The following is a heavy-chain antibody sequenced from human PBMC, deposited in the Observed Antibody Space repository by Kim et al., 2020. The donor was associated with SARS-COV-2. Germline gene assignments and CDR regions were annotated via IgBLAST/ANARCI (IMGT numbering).Heavy chain of an antibody. V-gene: IGHV1-46*01. Sequence: ASVKVSCKASGYTFTSYSIHWVRQAPGQGLEWMGLVNPSSGSTTYAQKFQGRVTMTRDTSTSTVYMEMSGLRSGDTAMYYCARVSNAYGAGSYFPFWGQGTLVTVSS. J-gene: IGHJ4*02. CDR2: VNPSSGST. CDR3: ARVSNAYGAGSYFPF. CDR1: GYTFTSYS. D-gene: IGHD3-10*01.